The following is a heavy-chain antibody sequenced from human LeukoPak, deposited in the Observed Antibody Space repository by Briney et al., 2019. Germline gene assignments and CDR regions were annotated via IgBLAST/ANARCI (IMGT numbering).Heavy chain of an antibody. Sequence: ASVKVSCKASGYTFTSYYMHWVRQAPGQGLEWMGIINPGGGSTSYAQKFQGRVTMTRDTSTSTVYMELSSLRSEDTAVYYCARASSRGWYFDYWGQGTLVTVSS. CDR3: ARASSRGWYFDY. CDR1: GYTFTSYY. D-gene: IGHD6-19*01. J-gene: IGHJ4*02. V-gene: IGHV1-46*01. CDR2: INPGGGST.